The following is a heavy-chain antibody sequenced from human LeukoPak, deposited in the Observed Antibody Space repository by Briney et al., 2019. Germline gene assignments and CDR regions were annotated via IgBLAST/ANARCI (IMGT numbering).Heavy chain of an antibody. CDR3: ARDRAGSWNSLYYYYYMDV. V-gene: IGHV3-21*01. Sequence: PGGSLRVSCAASGFTFSSYSMNWVRQAPGKGLEWVSSISSRSSYIYYADSVKGRFTISRDNAKNSLYLQMNSLRAEDTAVYYCARDRAGSWNSLYYYYYMDVWGKGTTVTVSS. CDR1: GFTFSSYS. J-gene: IGHJ6*03. CDR2: ISSRSSYI. D-gene: IGHD1-7*01.